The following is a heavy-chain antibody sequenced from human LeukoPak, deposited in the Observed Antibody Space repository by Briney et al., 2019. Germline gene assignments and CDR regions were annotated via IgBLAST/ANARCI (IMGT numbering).Heavy chain of an antibody. V-gene: IGHV4-39*07. J-gene: IGHJ6*03. CDR2: INHSGST. Sequence: PSETLSLTCTVSGGSISSGDYYWSWIRQPPGKGLEWIGEINHSGSTNYNPSLKSRVTISVDTSKNQFSLKLSSVTAADTAVYYCARASRPSIAARLQYYMDVWGKGTTVTVSS. CDR1: GGSISSGDYY. D-gene: IGHD6-6*01. CDR3: ARASRPSIAARLQYYMDV.